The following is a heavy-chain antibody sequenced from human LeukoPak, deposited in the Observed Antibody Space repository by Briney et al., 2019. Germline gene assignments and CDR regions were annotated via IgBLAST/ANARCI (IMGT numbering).Heavy chain of an antibody. D-gene: IGHD1-1*01. CDR2: IGISSGNT. CDR1: GFTFSNYW. Sequence: PGGSLRLSCAASGFTFSNYWMIWVRQAPGKGLEWISYIGISSGNTKYADSVKGRFTISGDSAKSSLYLQMNSLRVEDTAVYYCARDHNYAFDNWGQGTLVTVSS. CDR3: ARDHNYAFDN. V-gene: IGHV3-48*04. J-gene: IGHJ4*02.